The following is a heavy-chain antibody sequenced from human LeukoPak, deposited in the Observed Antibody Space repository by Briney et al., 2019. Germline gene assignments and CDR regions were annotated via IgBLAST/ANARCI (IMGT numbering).Heavy chain of an antibody. J-gene: IGHJ4*02. CDR3: ARDPQSQYYYDSSGLDY. CDR2: INPNSGGT. V-gene: IGHV1-2*06. CDR1: GYTFTGYY. D-gene: IGHD3-22*01. Sequence: ASVKVSCKASGYTFTGYYMHWVRQAPGQGLEWMGRINPNSGGTNYAQKFQGRVTMTRDTSISTAYMELSRLRSDDTAVYYCARDPQSQYYYDSSGLDYWGQGTLVTASS.